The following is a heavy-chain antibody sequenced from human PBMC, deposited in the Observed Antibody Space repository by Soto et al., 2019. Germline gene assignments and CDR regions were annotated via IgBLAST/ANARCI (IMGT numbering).Heavy chain of an antibody. V-gene: IGHV4-39*01. D-gene: IGHD6-19*01. CDR3: ASQAGFYYYYGMDV. J-gene: IGHJ6*02. CDR1: DGSISSSSYY. Sequence: PSETLSLTCTVSDGSISSSSYYWGWIRQPPGKGLEWIGSIYYSGSTYYNPSLKSRVTISVDTSKNQFSLKLSSVTAADTAVYYCASQAGFYYYYGMDVWGQGTAVTVSS. CDR2: IYYSGST.